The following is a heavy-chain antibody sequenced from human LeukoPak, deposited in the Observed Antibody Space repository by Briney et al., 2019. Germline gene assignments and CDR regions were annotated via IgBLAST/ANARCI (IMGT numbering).Heavy chain of an antibody. CDR2: ISYDGSNK. D-gene: IGHD1-26*01. V-gene: IGHV3-30*18. CDR3: AKGIYSGRDYFDY. CDR1: GFTFSSYG. J-gene: IGHJ4*02. Sequence: GGSLRLSCAASGFTFSSYGMHWVRQAPGKGLEWVAVISYDGSNKYYADSVKGRFTISRDNSKNTLYPQMNSLRAEDTAVYYCAKGIYSGRDYFDYWGQGTLVTVSS.